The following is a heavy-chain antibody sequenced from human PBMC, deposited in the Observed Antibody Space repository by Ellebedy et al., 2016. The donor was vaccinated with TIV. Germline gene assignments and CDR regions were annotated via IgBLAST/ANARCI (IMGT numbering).Heavy chain of an antibody. CDR1: GFSFSSYW. Sequence: PGGSLRLSCAASGFSFSSYWIHRVRQAPGKGLVWVSRINSDGSSATYADSVNGRFTISRDNAKNMVFLQMNSLRAEDTAVYYCVTDYFNWLDPWGQGTLVTVSS. D-gene: IGHD3-10*01. CDR2: INSDGSSA. V-gene: IGHV3-74*01. J-gene: IGHJ5*02. CDR3: VTDYFNWLDP.